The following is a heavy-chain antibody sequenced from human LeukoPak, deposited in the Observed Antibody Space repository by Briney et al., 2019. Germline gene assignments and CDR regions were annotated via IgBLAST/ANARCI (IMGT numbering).Heavy chain of an antibody. Sequence: PGGSLRLSCAASGFTFDDYAMHWVRQAPGKGLEWVSGISWNSGSIGYADSVKGRFTISRDNAKNSLYLQMNSLRAEDTALYYCAKMATVATKDYWGQGTLVTVSS. CDR2: ISWNSGSI. V-gene: IGHV3-9*01. CDR3: AKMATVATKDY. J-gene: IGHJ4*02. CDR1: GFTFDDYA. D-gene: IGHD4-23*01.